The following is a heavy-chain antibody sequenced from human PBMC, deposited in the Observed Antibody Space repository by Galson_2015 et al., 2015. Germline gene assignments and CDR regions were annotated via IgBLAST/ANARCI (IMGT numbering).Heavy chain of an antibody. CDR3: AKDGYSSGWYWGGVYFDY. CDR2: ISWNSGSI. Sequence: SLRLSCAASGFTFDDYAMHWVRQAPGKGLEWVSGISWNSGSIGYADSVKGRFTISRDNAKNSLYLQMNSLRAEDTALYYCAKDGYSSGWYWGGVYFDYWGQGTLVTVSS. D-gene: IGHD6-19*01. J-gene: IGHJ4*02. V-gene: IGHV3-9*01. CDR1: GFTFDDYA.